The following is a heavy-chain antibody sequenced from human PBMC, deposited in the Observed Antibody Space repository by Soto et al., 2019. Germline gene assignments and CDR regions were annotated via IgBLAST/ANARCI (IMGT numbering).Heavy chain of an antibody. V-gene: IGHV3-7*04. J-gene: IGHJ4*02. D-gene: IGHD1-26*01. CDR3: ARGGVPFSEREC. Sequence: EVQLVESGGGLVQPGGSLRLSCAASGFTFGNYWMSWVRQAPGKGLEWLANINKDGSGKYYVDSVKGRFTISRDNAESSLSLEMNSLRVEDTAVYYCARGGVPFSERECWGQGTLVTVSS. CDR1: GFTFGNYW. CDR2: INKDGSGK.